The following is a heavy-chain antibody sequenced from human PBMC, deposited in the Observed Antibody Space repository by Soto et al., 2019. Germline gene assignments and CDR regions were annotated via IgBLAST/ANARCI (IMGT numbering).Heavy chain of an antibody. D-gene: IGHD5-12*01. CDR1: GFTFSAYY. J-gene: IGHJ4*02. CDR3: ARDHHRYSGYDYVDY. V-gene: IGHV3-11*05. Sequence: GGSLRLSCVASGFTFSAYYMSWIRQAPGKGLEWVSYISSSSSYTNYADSVKGRFTISRDNAKNSLYLQMNSLRAEDTAVYYCARDHHRYSGYDYVDYWGQGTLVTVSS. CDR2: ISSSSSYT.